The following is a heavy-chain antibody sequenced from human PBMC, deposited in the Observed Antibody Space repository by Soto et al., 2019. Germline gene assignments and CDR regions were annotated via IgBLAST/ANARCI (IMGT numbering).Heavy chain of an antibody. Sequence: PSETLSLTCAVYGGSFSGYYWSWIRQPPGKGLEWIGEINHSGSTNYNPSLKSRVTISVDTSKNQFSLKLSSVTAADTAVYYCARGSRYSSGWKYYFDYWGQGTLVTVSS. CDR2: INHSGST. CDR1: GGSFSGYY. D-gene: IGHD6-19*01. V-gene: IGHV4-34*01. CDR3: ARGSRYSSGWKYYFDY. J-gene: IGHJ4*02.